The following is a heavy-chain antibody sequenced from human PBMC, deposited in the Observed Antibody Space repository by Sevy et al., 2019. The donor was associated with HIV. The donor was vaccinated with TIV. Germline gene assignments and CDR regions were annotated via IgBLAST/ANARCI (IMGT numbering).Heavy chain of an antibody. CDR1: GFTFSKYS. V-gene: IGHV3-23*01. Sequence: GGSLRLSCEASGFTFSKYSMSWVRQAPGKGLEWVSTFSFGCGRINYADSVKGRFTISRDDSKNTLYLQMKSLRAEDTDVYYCAREGCTKPHDYWGQGTLVTVSS. CDR2: FSFGCGRI. CDR3: AREGCTKPHDY. D-gene: IGHD2-8*01. J-gene: IGHJ4*02.